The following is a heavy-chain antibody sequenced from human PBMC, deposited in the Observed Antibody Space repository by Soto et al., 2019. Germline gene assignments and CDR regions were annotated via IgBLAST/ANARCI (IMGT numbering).Heavy chain of an antibody. V-gene: IGHV1-8*01. CDR3: ARSPGSGGGYFYYYGMEV. D-gene: IGHD3-10*01. CDR2: MNPNSGNT. CDR1: GYTFTSYD. J-gene: IGHJ6*02. Sequence: ASVKVSCKASGYTFTSYDINWVRQATGQGLEWMGWMNPNSGNTGYAQKFQGRVTMTRNTSISTAYMELSSLRSEDTAVYYCARSPGSGGGYFYYYGMEVWGQGTTVTVSS.